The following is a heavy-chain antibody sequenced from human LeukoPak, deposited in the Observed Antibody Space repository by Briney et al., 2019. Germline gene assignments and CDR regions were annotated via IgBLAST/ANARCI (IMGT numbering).Heavy chain of an antibody. CDR3: TRDSGTYNWFDP. CDR2: IDKKDKGYATAT. V-gene: IGHV3-73*01. D-gene: IGHD1-26*01. CDR1: GFTVSGSA. J-gene: IGHJ5*02. Sequence: PGGSLRLSCAASGFTVSGSAIHWVRQSSGKGLEWVGQIDKKDKGYATATAYAASVKGRFTSSRDDSINTAYLQMKSPKTEDTALYYCTRDSGTYNWFDPWGQGTLVTVSS.